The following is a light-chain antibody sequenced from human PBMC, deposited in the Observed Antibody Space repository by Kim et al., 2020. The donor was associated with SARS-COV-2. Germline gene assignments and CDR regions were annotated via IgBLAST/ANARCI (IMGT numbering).Light chain of an antibody. CDR2: EVS. CDR3: CSYAGSSTFVV. V-gene: IGLV2-23*02. Sequence: QSITISFTGTSSDVGDYNLVSWYRQRPGKAPKLIIFEVSKRPSGVSDRFSGSKSGDTASLTISGLQAEDEGDYYCCSYAGSSTFVVFGGGTQLTVL. J-gene: IGLJ2*01. CDR1: SSDVGDYNL.